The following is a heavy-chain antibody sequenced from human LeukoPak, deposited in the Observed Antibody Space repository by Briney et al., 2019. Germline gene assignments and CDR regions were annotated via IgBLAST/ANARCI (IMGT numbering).Heavy chain of an antibody. D-gene: IGHD2-2*01. CDR1: GFTFSSYW. CDR2: IKQDGSEK. V-gene: IGHV3-7*01. Sequence: GGSLRLSCAASGFTFSSYWMSWVRQAPGKGLEWVANIKQDGSEKYYVDSVEGRFTISRDNAKNSLYLQMNSLRAEDTAVCYCARERYCRSTSCEHYYYYYYMDVWGKGTTVTVSS. J-gene: IGHJ6*03. CDR3: ARERYCRSTSCEHYYYYYYMDV.